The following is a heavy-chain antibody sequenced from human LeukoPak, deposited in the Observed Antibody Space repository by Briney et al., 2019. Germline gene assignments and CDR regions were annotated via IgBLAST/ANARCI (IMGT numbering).Heavy chain of an antibody. CDR3: ARAPGLITIFGVVIYDAFDI. D-gene: IGHD3-3*01. V-gene: IGHV3-7*01. CDR2: IKQDGSEK. J-gene: IGHJ3*02. Sequence: PGGSLRLSCAASGFTFSSYWMSWVRQAPGKGLEWVANIKQDGSEKYYVDSVKGRFTISRDNAKNSLYLQMNSLRAEDTAVYYSARAPGLITIFGVVIYDAFDIWGQGTMVTVSS. CDR1: GFTFSSYW.